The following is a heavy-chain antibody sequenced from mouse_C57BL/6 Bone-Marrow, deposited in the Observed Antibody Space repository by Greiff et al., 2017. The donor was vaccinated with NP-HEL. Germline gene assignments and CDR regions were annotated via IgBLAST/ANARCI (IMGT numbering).Heavy chain of an antibody. CDR2: ISNGGGST. V-gene: IGHV5-12*01. CDR3: ARHELTGGFDY. J-gene: IGHJ2*01. Sequence: EVQLVESGGGLVQPGGSLKLSCAASGFTFSDYYMYWVRQTPEKRLEWVAYISNGGGSTYYPDTVKGRFTISRDNAKNTLYLQMSRLKSEDTAMYYCARHELTGGFDYWGQGTTLTVSS. CDR1: GFTFSDYY. D-gene: IGHD4-1*01.